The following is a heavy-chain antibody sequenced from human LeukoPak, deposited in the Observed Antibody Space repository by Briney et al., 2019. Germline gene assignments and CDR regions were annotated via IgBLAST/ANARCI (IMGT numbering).Heavy chain of an antibody. CDR2: INTDGSSS. CDR1: GLTFSSYW. CDR3: ARVYSYSDPMDH. D-gene: IGHD1-26*01. J-gene: IGHJ4*02. V-gene: IGHV3-74*01. Sequence: GGPLRLSCEDSGLTFSSYWMHWFGQAPGKGLMWFSRINTDGSSSNYAGSVKGRFTISRDNAKNTLYLQMNSLRAEDTAVYYCARVYSYSDPMDHWGQGTLVTVSS.